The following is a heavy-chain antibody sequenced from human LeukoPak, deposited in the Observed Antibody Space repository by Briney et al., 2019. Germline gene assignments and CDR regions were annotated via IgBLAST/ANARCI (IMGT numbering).Heavy chain of an antibody. V-gene: IGHV1-8*03. CDR1: GYTFTSYD. CDR2: MNPNSGNT. D-gene: IGHD6-13*01. J-gene: IGHJ6*03. CDR3: ARAAAGSYYYYYMDV. Sequence: ASVKVSCKASGYTFTSYDINWVRQATGQGLEWMGWMNPNSGNTGYAQKFQGRVTITRNTPISTAYIELSSLRSEDTAVYYCARAAAGSYYYYYMDVWGKGTTVTISS.